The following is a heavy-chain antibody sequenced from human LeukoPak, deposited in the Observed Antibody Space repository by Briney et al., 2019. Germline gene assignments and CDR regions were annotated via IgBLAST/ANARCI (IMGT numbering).Heavy chain of an antibody. J-gene: IGHJ4*02. CDR1: GGSISSSSYY. V-gene: IGHV4-39*07. CDR2: IYYSGRT. CDR3: ARVGGIVGATVPY. Sequence: PSETLSLTCTVSGGSISSSSYYWGWIRQPPGKGLEWIGSIYYSGRTYYNPSLKSRVTISVDTSKNQFSLKLSSVTAADTAVYYCARVGGIVGATVPYWGQGTLVTVSS. D-gene: IGHD1-26*01.